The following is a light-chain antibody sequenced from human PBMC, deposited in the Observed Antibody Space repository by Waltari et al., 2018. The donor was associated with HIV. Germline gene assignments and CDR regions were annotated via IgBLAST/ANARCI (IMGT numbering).Light chain of an antibody. J-gene: IGLJ3*02. Sequence: QSVLTPPPSASATPGQRVIIPCSGSVSNIAINSVNWYQQFPGMAPKLLIYSNTQRPAGVPDRFSASKSGTSASLAINGLQSDDEADYYCAVWDGRLNGVFGGGTKLTVL. V-gene: IGLV1-44*01. CDR1: VSNIAINS. CDR2: SNT. CDR3: AVWDGRLNGV.